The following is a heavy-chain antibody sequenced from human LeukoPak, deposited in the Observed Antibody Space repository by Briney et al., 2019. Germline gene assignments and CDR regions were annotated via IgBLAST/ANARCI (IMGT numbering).Heavy chain of an antibody. CDR3: ARAGRQEKFLNYYYYGMDA. J-gene: IGHJ6*04. D-gene: IGHD6-6*01. CDR1: GGTLISYA. CDR2: IIPLVGAA. Sequence: SVKVSCKASGGTLISYAISWVRQAPGQGLEWMGGIIPLVGAANYAQKFQGRVTITAVESTSTAYMEASSLRYEHTAIYYCARAGRQEKFLNYYYYGMDAWGEGTTVTVSS. V-gene: IGHV1-69*13.